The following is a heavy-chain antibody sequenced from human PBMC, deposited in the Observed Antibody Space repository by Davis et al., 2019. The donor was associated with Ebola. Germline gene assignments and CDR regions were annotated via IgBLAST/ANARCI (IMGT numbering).Heavy chain of an antibody. D-gene: IGHD4-17*01. CDR1: GFTFSNYW. CDR3: ARDPTLTSGDHPDY. Sequence: GESLKISCAASGFTFSNYWMSWVRQAPGKGLEWLANIMKDGSQQYYVDSVKGRFTISSDNAENSLYLQMNSLRAEDTAIYYCARDPTLTSGDHPDYWGQGTLVTVSS. CDR2: IMKDGSQQ. J-gene: IGHJ4*02. V-gene: IGHV3-7*03.